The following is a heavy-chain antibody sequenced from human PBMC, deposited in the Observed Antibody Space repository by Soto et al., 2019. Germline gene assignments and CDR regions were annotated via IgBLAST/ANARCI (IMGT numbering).Heavy chain of an antibody. V-gene: IGHV4-61*08. D-gene: IGHD4-17*01. CDR2: IYYRGST. CDR3: ANYPTTVTSDY. J-gene: IGHJ4*02. Sequence: SDTLSLTCTVSGASVSSGVYYWICMRQPPGKGLEWIGYIYYRGSTKYPPSLKSRVTISVDTSKNRFSLKLSSVTAADTAVYYCANYPTTVTSDYWGQGTLVTVSS. CDR1: GASVSSGVYY.